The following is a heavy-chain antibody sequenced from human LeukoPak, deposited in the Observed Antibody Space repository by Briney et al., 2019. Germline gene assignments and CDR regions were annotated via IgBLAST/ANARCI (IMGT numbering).Heavy chain of an antibody. Sequence: SETLSLTCTVSGGSISSYYWSWIRQPAGKGLEWIGRIYTSGSTNYNPSLKSRVTMSVDTSKNQFSLKLSSVTAADTAVYYCARDRESGSYRTYNWFDPWGQGTLVTVSS. V-gene: IGHV4-4*07. D-gene: IGHD1-26*01. CDR3: ARDRESGSYRTYNWFDP. CDR1: GGSISSYY. CDR2: IYTSGST. J-gene: IGHJ5*02.